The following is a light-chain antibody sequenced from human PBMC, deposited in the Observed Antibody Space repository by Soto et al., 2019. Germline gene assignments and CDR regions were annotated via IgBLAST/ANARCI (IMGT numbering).Light chain of an antibody. CDR3: QQFNNYPIT. J-gene: IGKJ5*01. CDR2: DAS. Sequence: IPLSLSGSALSASDRANVTITCRASQGISSALAWYQQKPGKAPKLLIYDASSLESGVPSRFSGSGSGTDFTLTISSLQPEDFATYYCQQFNNYPITFGQGTRLAI. CDR1: QGISSA. V-gene: IGKV1D-13*01.